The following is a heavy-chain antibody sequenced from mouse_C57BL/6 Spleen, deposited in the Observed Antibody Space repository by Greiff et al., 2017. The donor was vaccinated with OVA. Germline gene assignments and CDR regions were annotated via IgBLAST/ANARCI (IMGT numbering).Heavy chain of an antibody. D-gene: IGHD1-1*01. CDR2: ISSGSSTI. CDR3: ARPLLLEGYFDV. CDR1: GFTFSDYG. Sequence: EVKLVESGGGLVKPGGSLKLSCAASGFTFSDYGMHWVRQAPEKGLEWVAYISSGSSTIYYADTVKGRFTISRDNAKNTLFLQMTSLRSEDTAMYYCARPLLLEGYFDVWGTGTTVTVSS. V-gene: IGHV5-17*01. J-gene: IGHJ1*03.